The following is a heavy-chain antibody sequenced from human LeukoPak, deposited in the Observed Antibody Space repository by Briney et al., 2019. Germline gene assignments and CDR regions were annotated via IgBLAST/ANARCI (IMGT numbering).Heavy chain of an antibody. V-gene: IGHV2-5*01. J-gene: IGHJ4*02. CDR2: NYWNNDK. D-gene: IGHD3-10*01. CDR3: AHKGVGSGSYTV. CDR1: GFSLKTNGVG. Sequence: SGPTPVNPTQTLTLTCTFSGFSLKTNGVGVGWIRRPPGKALEWLAVNYWNNDKSYSPSLKSRLTITKDTSKNQVVLIMTNMDPVDTATYYCAHKGVGSGSYTVWGQGTLVTVSS.